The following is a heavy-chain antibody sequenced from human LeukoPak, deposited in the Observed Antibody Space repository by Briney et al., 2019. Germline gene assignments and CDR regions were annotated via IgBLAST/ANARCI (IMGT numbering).Heavy chain of an antibody. D-gene: IGHD3-10*01. CDR1: GDSVSSNSAA. CDR2: TYYRSKWYN. Sequence: SQTLSLTCAISGDSVSSNSAAWNWIRQSPSRGLEWLGRTYYRSKWYNDYAVSVKSRITINPDTSKNQFSLKLSSVTAADTAVYYCARDLHYYGSGSYYGAYWYFDLWGRGTLVTVSS. V-gene: IGHV6-1*01. CDR3: ARDLHYYGSGSYYGAYWYFDL. J-gene: IGHJ2*01.